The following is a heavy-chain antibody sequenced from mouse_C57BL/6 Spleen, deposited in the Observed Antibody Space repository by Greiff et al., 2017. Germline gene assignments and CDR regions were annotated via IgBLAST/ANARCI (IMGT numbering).Heavy chain of an antibody. CDR1: GYTFTSYW. CDR2: IDPSDSET. D-gene: IGHD1-1*01. Sequence: QVQLQQPGAELVRPGSSVKLSCKASGYTFTSYWMHWVKQRPIQGLEWIGNIDPSDSETHYNQKFKDKATLTVDKSSSTAYMQLSSLTSEDSAVYCCARGDYYYGVDYWGQGTTLTVSS. CDR3: ARGDYYYGVDY. V-gene: IGHV1-52*01. J-gene: IGHJ2*01.